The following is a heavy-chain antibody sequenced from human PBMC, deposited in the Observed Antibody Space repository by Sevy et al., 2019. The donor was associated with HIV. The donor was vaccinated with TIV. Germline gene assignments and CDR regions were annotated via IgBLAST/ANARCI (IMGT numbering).Heavy chain of an antibody. CDR3: AGEGGYYVSGGYYYVGSNFDY. J-gene: IGHJ4*02. CDR1: GGTFSSYA. CDR2: IIPNFGTA. V-gene: IGHV1-69*05. D-gene: IGHD3-22*01. Sequence: ASVKVSCKASGGTFSSYAISWVRQAPGQGLEWMGGIIPNFGTANYAQKFQGRVTITTDESTSTAYMELSSLRSEDTAVYYCAGEGGYYVSGGYYYVGSNFDYWGQGTLVTVSS.